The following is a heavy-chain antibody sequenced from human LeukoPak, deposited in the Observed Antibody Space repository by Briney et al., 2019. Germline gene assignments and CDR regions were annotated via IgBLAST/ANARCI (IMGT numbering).Heavy chain of an antibody. V-gene: IGHV6-1*01. CDR1: GDSVSSNSAA. Sequence: SQTLSLTCVISGDSVSSNSAAWNWIRLSPSRGLEWLGRTYYRSKWNNDYAVSVKSRIAINPDTSKNQFSLQVNSVTPEDTAVYYCARGRGELIDYWGYGTLVTVSP. D-gene: IGHD1-26*01. CDR3: ARGRGELIDY. CDR2: TYYRSKWNN. J-gene: IGHJ4*01.